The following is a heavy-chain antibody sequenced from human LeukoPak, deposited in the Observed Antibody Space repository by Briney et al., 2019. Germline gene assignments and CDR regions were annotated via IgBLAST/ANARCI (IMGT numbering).Heavy chain of an antibody. V-gene: IGHV4-4*07. CDR2: IYTSGST. D-gene: IGHD2-2*01. CDR1: GGSISSYY. Sequence: PSETLPLTCTVSGGSISSYYWSWIRQPAGKGLEWIGRIYTSGSTNYNPSLKSRVTMSVDTSKNQFSLKLSSVTAADTAVYYCARETLDIVVVPAAPPAARYYYYGMDVWGQGTTVTVSS. CDR3: ARETLDIVVVPAAPPAARYYYYGMDV. J-gene: IGHJ6*02.